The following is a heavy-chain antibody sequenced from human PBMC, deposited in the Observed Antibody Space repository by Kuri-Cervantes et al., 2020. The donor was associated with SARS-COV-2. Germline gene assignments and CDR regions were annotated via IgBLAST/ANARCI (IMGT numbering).Heavy chain of an antibody. CDR2: IYPGDSDT. D-gene: IGHD2-2*01. CDR3: ATGLVVPAAMRGY. J-gene: IGHJ4*02. V-gene: IGHV5-51*01. Sequence: GESLKISCEGSGYSFTSYWIGWVRQMPGKGLEWMGIIYPGDSDTRYSPSFQGQVTISADKSISTAYLQWSSLKASDTAMYYCATGLVVPAAMRGYWGQGTLVTVSS. CDR1: GYSFTSYW.